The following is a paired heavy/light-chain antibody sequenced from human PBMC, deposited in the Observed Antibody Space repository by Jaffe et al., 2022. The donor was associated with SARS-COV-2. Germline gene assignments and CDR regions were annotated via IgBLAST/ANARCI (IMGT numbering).Light chain of an antibody. CDR3: LKYNSAPWT. V-gene: IGKV1-27*01. CDR2: AAS. CDR1: QGISSD. J-gene: IGKJ1*01. Sequence: DIQMTQSPSSLSASVGDRVTITCRASQGISSDLAWYQQKPGTVPKLLIYAASTLQSGVPSRFSGSGSGTDFTLTISSLQPEDVATYYCLKYNSAPWTFGQGTKVDIK.
Heavy chain of an antibody. Sequence: QVQLVESGGGLVKPGGSLRLSCAASGFTFSDFHMTWIRQAPGKGLEWVSLISNSGLNIDYADSVRGRFTISRDNAKNFLYLQMNSLRVDDTAMYYCARGRPTGHWGQGTLVTVSS. V-gene: IGHV3-11*01. J-gene: IGHJ4*02. CDR3: ARGRPTGH. CDR2: ISNSGLNI. CDR1: GFTFSDFH.